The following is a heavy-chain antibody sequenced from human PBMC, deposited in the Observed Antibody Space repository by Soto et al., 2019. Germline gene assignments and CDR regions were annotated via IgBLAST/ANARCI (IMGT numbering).Heavy chain of an antibody. CDR3: AHPIHWNDDIIGAFDI. CDR2: IYWDDDK. J-gene: IGHJ3*02. V-gene: IGHV2-5*02. D-gene: IGHD1-1*01. Sequence: GSGPTLVKPTQTLTLTCTFSGFSLSTSGVGVGWIRQPPGKALEWLALIYWDDDKRYSPSLKSRLTITKDTSKNQVVLTMTNMDPVDTATYYCAHPIHWNDDIIGAFDIWGQGTMVTVSS. CDR1: GFSLSTSGVG.